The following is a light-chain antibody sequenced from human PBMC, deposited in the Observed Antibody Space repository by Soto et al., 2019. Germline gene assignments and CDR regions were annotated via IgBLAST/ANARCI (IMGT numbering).Light chain of an antibody. CDR1: SPNLGAGYD. Sequence: QSVLTQPPSVAGAPGQRVTSSCTGSSPNLGAGYDVHWYQQRPGPAPKLLIFGNINRPSGVPDRFSGSKSGTSASLAITGLQAEDEGDYYCQSYDSTLSARYVFGTGTKLTVL. J-gene: IGLJ1*01. CDR2: GNI. CDR3: QSYDSTLSARYV. V-gene: IGLV1-40*01.